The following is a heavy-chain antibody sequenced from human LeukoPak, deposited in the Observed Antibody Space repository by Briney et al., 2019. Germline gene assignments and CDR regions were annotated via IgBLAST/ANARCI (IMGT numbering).Heavy chain of an antibody. CDR3: ASPSEYSDYGWPLFDY. D-gene: IGHD5-12*01. Sequence: GGSLRLSCAASGFCVSSNYMSWVRQAPGKGLEWVSVIYTSGSTYYADSGKGRFTISRDNSKNTLYLQMNSLRAEDTAVYYCASPSEYSDYGWPLFDYWGQGTLVTVSS. V-gene: IGHV3-53*01. CDR1: GFCVSSNY. J-gene: IGHJ4*02. CDR2: IYTSGST.